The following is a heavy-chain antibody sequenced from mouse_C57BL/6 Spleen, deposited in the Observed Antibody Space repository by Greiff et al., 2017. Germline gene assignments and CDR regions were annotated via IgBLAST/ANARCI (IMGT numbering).Heavy chain of an antibody. CDR1: GFTFSDYG. CDR3: ARNWFPY. CDR2: ISSGSSTI. V-gene: IGHV5-17*01. J-gene: IGHJ3*01. Sequence: DVMLVESGGGLVKPGGSLKLSCAASGFTFSDYGMHWVRQAPEKGLEWVAYISSGSSTIYYADTVKGRFTISRDNAKTTLFLQMTSLRSEDTAMYYCARNWFPYWGQGTLVTVSA.